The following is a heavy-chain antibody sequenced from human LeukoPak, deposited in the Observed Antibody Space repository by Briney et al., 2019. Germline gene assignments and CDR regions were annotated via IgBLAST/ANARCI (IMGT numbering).Heavy chain of an antibody. V-gene: IGHV1-69*05. Sequence: GASVSVSCKASGGTFSSYAISWVRQAPGQGLEWMGGIIPIFGTANYAQKFQGRVTITTDESTSTAYMELSSLGSEDTAVYYCARAAWYSSSWYDPYYYMDVWGKGTTVTVSS. CDR3: ARAAWYSSSWYDPYYYMDV. CDR1: GGTFSSYA. CDR2: IIPIFGTA. D-gene: IGHD6-13*01. J-gene: IGHJ6*03.